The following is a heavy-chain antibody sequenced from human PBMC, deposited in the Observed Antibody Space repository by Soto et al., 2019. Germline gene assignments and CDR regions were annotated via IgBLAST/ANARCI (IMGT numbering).Heavy chain of an antibody. Sequence: EVQLVESGGGLVQPGGSLRLSCAASGFSFSSYWMHWVRQGPGKGLVWVSRINTDGSSTNYADSVNGRFTISRDNAKNTLYLQMNSLRAEDTDVYYCARSPGGYYVDWGQGTMVTVSS. CDR1: GFSFSSYW. CDR2: INTDGSST. J-gene: IGHJ3*01. D-gene: IGHD3-10*02. CDR3: ARSPGGYYVD. V-gene: IGHV3-74*01.